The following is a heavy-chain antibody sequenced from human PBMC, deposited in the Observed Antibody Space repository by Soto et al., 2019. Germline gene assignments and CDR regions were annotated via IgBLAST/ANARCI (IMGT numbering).Heavy chain of an antibody. CDR1: GFTLSNFY. CDR3: ARDPVTSD. J-gene: IGHJ4*02. V-gene: IGHV3-7*03. Sequence: PGGSLRLSCAASGFTLSNFYISWVRQAPGKGLEWLGNIKGDGSDAHYVDSVKGRFTISRDNAGNSIYLQMNNLRAEDTAMYYCARDPVTSDWGQGTLVTVSS. CDR2: IKGDGSDA.